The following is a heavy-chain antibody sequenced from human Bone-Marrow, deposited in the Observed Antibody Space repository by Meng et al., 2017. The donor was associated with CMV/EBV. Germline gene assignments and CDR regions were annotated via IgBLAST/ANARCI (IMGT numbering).Heavy chain of an antibody. CDR3: ARLGYNWNYYYYYGMDG. V-gene: IGHV4-34*01. CDR1: GGSFSGYY. J-gene: IGHJ6*02. D-gene: IGHD1-20*01. CDR2: INHSGST. Sequence: GSLRLSCAVYGGSFSGYYWSWIRQPPGKGLEWIGEINHSGSTNYNPSLKSRVTISVDTSKNQFSLKLSSVTAADTAVYYCARLGYNWNYYYYYGMDGWGQRTTVTVSS.